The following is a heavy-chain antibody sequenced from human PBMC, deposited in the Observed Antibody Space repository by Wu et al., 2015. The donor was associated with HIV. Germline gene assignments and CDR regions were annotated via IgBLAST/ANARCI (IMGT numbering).Heavy chain of an antibody. V-gene: IGHV1-69*12. Sequence: VQLVQSGAEVKNPGSSVTVSCKTSGDSFSSYAIGWVRQAPGQRLEWIGGIIPLTRETNYAQTFKGRVTITADGSTDTAYMEVSSLTFDDTAIYYCARGVATILVDGWYFDLWGRGTLVTVSS. CDR2: IIPLTRET. J-gene: IGHJ2*01. D-gene: IGHD5-12*01. CDR1: GDSFSSYA. CDR3: ARGVATILVDGWYFDL.